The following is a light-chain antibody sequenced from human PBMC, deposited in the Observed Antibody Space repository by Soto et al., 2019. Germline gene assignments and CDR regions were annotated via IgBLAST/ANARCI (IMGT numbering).Light chain of an antibody. V-gene: IGLV1-40*01. CDR1: SSNIGAGYD. CDR2: GNT. Sequence: QSVLTQPPSVSGAPGQRVTISCTGSSSNIGAGYDVHWYQQLPGTAPKLLVSGNTNRPSGVPDRFSGSKSGTSASLAITGLLAEDDADYYCQSYDSSLSYWVFGGGTKLTVL. CDR3: QSYDSSLSYWV. J-gene: IGLJ3*02.